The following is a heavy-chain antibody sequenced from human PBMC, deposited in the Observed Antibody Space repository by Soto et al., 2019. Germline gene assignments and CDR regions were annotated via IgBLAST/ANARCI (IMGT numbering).Heavy chain of an antibody. D-gene: IGHD3-10*01. Sequence: SETLSLTCAVSGGSISSSNWWSWVRQPPGKGLEWIGEIYHSGSTNYNPSLKSRVTISVDKSKNQFSLKLSSVTAADTAVYYCARPFGERLSGWFDPWGQGTLVTVSS. CDR1: GGSISSSNW. V-gene: IGHV4-4*02. J-gene: IGHJ5*02. CDR3: ARPFGERLSGWFDP. CDR2: IYHSGST.